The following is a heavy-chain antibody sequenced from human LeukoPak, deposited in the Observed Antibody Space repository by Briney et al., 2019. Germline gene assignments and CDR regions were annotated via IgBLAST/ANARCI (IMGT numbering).Heavy chain of an antibody. Sequence: GGSLRLSCAASGFDFSSNWMHWARQLPGKGLVWVSRISPTGSTTSYADSVKGRFTASRDNAKNTLYLQVNNLRAEDTAVYYCARGPNSNWSGLDFWGQGTLLTVSS. J-gene: IGHJ4*02. V-gene: IGHV3-74*01. D-gene: IGHD6-6*01. CDR1: GFDFSSNW. CDR3: ARGPNSNWSGLDF. CDR2: ISPTGSTT.